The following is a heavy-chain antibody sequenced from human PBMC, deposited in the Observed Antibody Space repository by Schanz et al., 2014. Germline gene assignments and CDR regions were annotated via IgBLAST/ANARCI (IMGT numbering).Heavy chain of an antibody. D-gene: IGHD3-10*01. Sequence: QVQLVQSGSELKKPGASVRVSCKASGYTFTDYAMNWVRQAPGQGLEWMGWINTNTGNPTYAQGFTGRFVFSLDTSVSTAYLQISNLKAEDTAIYYCAKGESAIRGFWSAYWGQGPLVTVSS. CDR1: GYTFTDYA. V-gene: IGHV7-4-1*02. CDR3: AKGESAIRGFWSAY. CDR2: INTNTGNP. J-gene: IGHJ4*02.